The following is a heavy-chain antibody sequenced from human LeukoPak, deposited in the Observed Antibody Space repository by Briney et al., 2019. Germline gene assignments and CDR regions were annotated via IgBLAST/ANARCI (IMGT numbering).Heavy chain of an antibody. Sequence: GGSLRLSCVVSGFTFSSYSMNWVRQAPGKGLEWVSSIRSSSSYIYYADSVKGRFIISRDNAKNSLHRQMNSLRAEDTAVYYCARDQYGDYVFDYWGQGTLVTVSS. V-gene: IGHV3-21*01. D-gene: IGHD4-17*01. J-gene: IGHJ4*02. CDR3: ARDQYGDYVFDY. CDR2: IRSSSSYI. CDR1: GFTFSSYS.